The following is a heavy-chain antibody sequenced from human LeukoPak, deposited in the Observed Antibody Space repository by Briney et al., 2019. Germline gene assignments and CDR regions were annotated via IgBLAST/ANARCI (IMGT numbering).Heavy chain of an antibody. V-gene: IGHV4-59*12. Sequence: PSETLSLTCTVSGGSISSYYWSWIRQPPGKGLEWIGYIYYSGSTNYNPSLKSRVTISVDTSKNQFSLKLSSVTAADTAVYYCARDGVYCSSTSCSRGAFDIWGQGTMVTVSS. CDR1: GGSISSYY. CDR2: IYYSGST. J-gene: IGHJ3*02. D-gene: IGHD2-2*01. CDR3: ARDGVYCSSTSCSRGAFDI.